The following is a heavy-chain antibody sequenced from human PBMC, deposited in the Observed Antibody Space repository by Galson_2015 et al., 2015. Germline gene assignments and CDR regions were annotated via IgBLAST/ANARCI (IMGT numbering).Heavy chain of an antibody. CDR2: ISYDGSNK. CDR3: ARDVRRRHSSGSPYFDY. CDR1: GFTVSSNF. J-gene: IGHJ4*02. V-gene: IGHV3-30-3*01. D-gene: IGHD6-19*01. Sequence: SLRLSCAASGFTVSSNFMSWVRQAPGKGLEWVAVISYDGSNKYYADSVKGRFTISRDNSKNTLYLQMNSLRAEDTAVYYCARDVRRRHSSGSPYFDYWGQGTLVTVSS.